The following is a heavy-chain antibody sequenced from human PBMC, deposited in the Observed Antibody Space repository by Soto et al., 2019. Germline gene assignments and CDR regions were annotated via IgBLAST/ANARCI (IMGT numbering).Heavy chain of an antibody. Sequence: GGSLRLSCTASGFTFDTHWMHWVRQAAGEGLVWVSRIYFDGITTNYADSVKARLTVSRANAKHTVHLHVNTLRAEDTAMYYCARPTYCSSTHFPPFDYWGQGTLVTVSS. J-gene: IGHJ4*02. D-gene: IGHD2-2*01. CDR3: ARPTYCSSTHFPPFDY. V-gene: IGHV3-74*01. CDR1: GFTFDTHW. CDR2: IYFDGITT.